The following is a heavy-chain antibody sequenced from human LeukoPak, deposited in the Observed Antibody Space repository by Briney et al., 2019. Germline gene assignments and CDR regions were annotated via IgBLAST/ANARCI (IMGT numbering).Heavy chain of an antibody. Sequence: GASVKVSCKASGYTFTGYYMHWVRQAPGQGLEWMGWISAYNGNTNYAQKLQGRVTMTTDTSTSTAYMELRSLRSDDTAVYYCAREDAVVVTAIGMDIWGQGTMVTVSS. D-gene: IGHD2-21*02. CDR3: AREDAVVVTAIGMDI. CDR1: GYTFTGYY. J-gene: IGHJ3*02. CDR2: ISAYNGNT. V-gene: IGHV1-18*04.